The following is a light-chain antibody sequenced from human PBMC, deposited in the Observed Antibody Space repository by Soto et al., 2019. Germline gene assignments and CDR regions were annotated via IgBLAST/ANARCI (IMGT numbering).Light chain of an antibody. CDR3: QHYGSSRGT. V-gene: IGKV3-20*01. CDR2: GAS. Sequence: EIVLTQSPGTLSLSPGERATLSCRASQSVSSSSLAWYQQKPGQAPRLLIYGASSRATGIPDRFSGSGSGTDFTLTISRLEREDFALYYCQHYGSSRGTFGQGTKVEIK. J-gene: IGKJ1*01. CDR1: QSVSSSS.